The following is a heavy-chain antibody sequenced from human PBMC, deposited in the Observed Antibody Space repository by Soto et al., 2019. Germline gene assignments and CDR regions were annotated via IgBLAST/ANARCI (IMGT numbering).Heavy chain of an antibody. J-gene: IGHJ5*02. CDR3: ARDRSSIAARPGWFDP. V-gene: IGHV3-30-3*01. CDR2: ISYDGSNK. D-gene: IGHD6-6*01. CDR1: GFTFSSYA. Sequence: QVQLVESGGGVVQPGRSLRLSCAASGFTFSSYAMHWVRQAPGKGLEWVAVISYDGSNKYYADSVKGRFTISRDNSKNTLYLQMNSLRAEDTAVYYCARDRSSIAARPGWFDPWGQGTLVTVSS.